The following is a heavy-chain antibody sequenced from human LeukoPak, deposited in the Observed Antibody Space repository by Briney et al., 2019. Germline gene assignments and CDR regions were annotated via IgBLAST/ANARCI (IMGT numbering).Heavy chain of an antibody. V-gene: IGHV3-23*01. Sequence: PGGSLRLSCAASGFTFSSYAMSWVRQAPGKGLEWVSAISGSGGSIYYADSVKGRFTISRDNSKNTLYLQMNSLRAEDTAVYYCAEYYDILTGYSFSGPYWGQGTLVTVSS. CDR1: GFTFSSYA. D-gene: IGHD3-9*01. J-gene: IGHJ4*02. CDR3: AEYYDILTGYSFSGPY. CDR2: ISGSGGSI.